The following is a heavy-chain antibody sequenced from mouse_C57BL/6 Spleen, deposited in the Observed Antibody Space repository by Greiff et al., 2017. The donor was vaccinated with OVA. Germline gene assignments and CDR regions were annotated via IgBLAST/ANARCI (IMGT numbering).Heavy chain of an antibody. CDR1: GFTFSDYG. D-gene: IGHD1-1*01. CDR3: ARDYYGSSYVDYWYFDV. J-gene: IGHJ1*03. Sequence: VESGGGLVKPGGSLKLSCAASGFTFSDYGMHWVRQAPEKGLEWVAYISSGSSTIYYADTVKGRFTISRDNAKNTLFLQMTSLRSEDTAMYYCARDYYGSSYVDYWYFDVWGTGTTVTVSS. V-gene: IGHV5-17*01. CDR2: ISSGSSTI.